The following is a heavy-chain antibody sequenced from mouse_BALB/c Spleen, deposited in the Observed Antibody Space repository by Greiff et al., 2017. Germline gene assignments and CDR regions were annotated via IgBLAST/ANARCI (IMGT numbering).Heavy chain of an antibody. CDR1: GYTFTSYW. CDR3: TRGGLLYGSGDYYAMDY. V-gene: IGHV1-69*02. J-gene: IGHJ4*01. D-gene: IGHD1-1*01. CDR2: IYPSDSYT. Sequence: QVQLQQPGAELVRPGASVKLSCKASGYTFTSYWINWVKQRPGQGLEWIGNIYPSDSYTNYNQKFKDKATLTVDKSSSTAYMQLSSPTSEDSAVYYCTRGGLLYGSGDYYAMDYWGQGTSVTVSS.